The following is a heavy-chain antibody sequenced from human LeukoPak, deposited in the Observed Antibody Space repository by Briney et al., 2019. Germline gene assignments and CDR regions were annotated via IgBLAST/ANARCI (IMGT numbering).Heavy chain of an antibody. J-gene: IGHJ4*02. Sequence: EASVKVSCTASGYIFTGYYMHWVRQAPGQGLEWMGWINPNNGGTKSAQKVQGRVTMTRDTSISTAYMELSSLRSDDTAIYYCARGAEQQRLAHFDYWGQGTLVTDSS. V-gene: IGHV1-2*02. CDR2: INPNNGGT. CDR1: GYIFTGYY. CDR3: ARGAEQQRLAHFDY. D-gene: IGHD6-13*01.